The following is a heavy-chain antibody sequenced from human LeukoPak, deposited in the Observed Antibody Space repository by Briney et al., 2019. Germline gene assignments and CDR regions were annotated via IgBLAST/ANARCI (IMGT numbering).Heavy chain of an antibody. CDR1: GFTFSSYS. CDR2: ISSSSSYI. J-gene: IGHJ4*02. D-gene: IGHD5-18*01. Sequence: PGESLRLSCAASGFTFSSYSMHWDRQAPGRGMAWVSSISSSSSYIYYADSVKGRFTISGDNAKNSLYLQMNSLRAEDTAVYYCARDGELWTFDYWGQGTLVTVSS. CDR3: ARDGELWTFDY. V-gene: IGHV3-21*01.